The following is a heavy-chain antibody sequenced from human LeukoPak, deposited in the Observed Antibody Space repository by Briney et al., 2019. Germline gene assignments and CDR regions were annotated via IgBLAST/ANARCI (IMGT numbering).Heavy chain of an antibody. CDR3: VRDAEGSTPFDY. CDR1: GFTFSSDW. J-gene: IGHJ4*02. Sequence: SGGSLRLSCAASGFTFSSDWMHWVRQAPGKGLVWVSGVTTHGTSIGYADSVKGRFTISRDNAKNTLYLEANSLRAEDTAVYYCVRDAEGSTPFDYWGQGTLVTVSS. D-gene: IGHD1-26*01. CDR2: VTTHGTSI. V-gene: IGHV3-74*01.